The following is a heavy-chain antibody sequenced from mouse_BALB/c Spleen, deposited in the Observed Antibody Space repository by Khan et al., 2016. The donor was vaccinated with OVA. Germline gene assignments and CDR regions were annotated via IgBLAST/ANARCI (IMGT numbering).Heavy chain of an antibody. CDR1: GYTFTSYT. Sequence: VELVESGAELTRPGASVKMSCKASGYTFTSYTMHWVKQRPGQGLEWIGYINPSSGYTKYNQKFKDKATLTADKSSSTAYMQLSSLTSEDTAVYYCARTHGRWGQGTTLTVSS. J-gene: IGHJ2*01. CDR2: INPSSGYT. V-gene: IGHV1-4*01. D-gene: IGHD4-1*01. CDR3: ARTHGR.